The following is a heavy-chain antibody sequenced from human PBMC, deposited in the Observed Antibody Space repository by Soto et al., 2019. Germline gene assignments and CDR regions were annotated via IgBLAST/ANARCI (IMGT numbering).Heavy chain of an antibody. J-gene: IGHJ4*02. Sequence: ASVKVSCKASGGTFSSYAISWVRQAPGQGLEWMGGIIPIFGTANYAQKFQGRVTITADESTSTAYMELSSLRSEDTAVYYCARDLGTYYYDSSGYYWGQGTLVTVSS. CDR3: ARDLGTYYYDSSGYY. CDR2: IIPIFGTA. V-gene: IGHV1-69*13. CDR1: GGTFSSYA. D-gene: IGHD3-22*01.